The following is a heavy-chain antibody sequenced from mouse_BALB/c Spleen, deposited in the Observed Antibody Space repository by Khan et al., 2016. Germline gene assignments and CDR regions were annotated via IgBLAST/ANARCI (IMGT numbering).Heavy chain of an antibody. CDR3: ARDEQDFDAWFAS. Sequence: QVQLKESGPGLVAPSQSLSITCTVSGFSLTNSGVHWIRQPPGKGLEWLGVIWPGGSTDYNSAFMSRLSITKDNSQNQVFLKMISLQTDDTAMYSCARDEQDFDAWFASWGQGTLVIISA. CDR1: GFSLTNSG. J-gene: IGHJ3*01. V-gene: IGHV2-9*02. CDR2: IWPGGST.